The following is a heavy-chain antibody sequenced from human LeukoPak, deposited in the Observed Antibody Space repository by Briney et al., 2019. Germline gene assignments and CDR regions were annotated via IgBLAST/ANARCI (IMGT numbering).Heavy chain of an antibody. Sequence: ASVKVSCKASGYTFTIYYMHWVRQAPGQGLEWMGIINPSGGSTSYAQKFQGRVTMTRDTSTSTVYMELSSLRSEDTAVYYCARDHVRYSSSWYPIDYWGQGTLVTVSS. V-gene: IGHV1-46*01. J-gene: IGHJ4*02. CDR1: GYTFTIYY. CDR3: ARDHVRYSSSWYPIDY. D-gene: IGHD6-13*01. CDR2: INPSGGST.